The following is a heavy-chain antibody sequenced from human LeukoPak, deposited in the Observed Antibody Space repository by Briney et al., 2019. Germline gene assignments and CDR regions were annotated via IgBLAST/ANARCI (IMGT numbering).Heavy chain of an antibody. CDR3: AGSMTTVIPRGY. CDR1: GFTFSSYA. Sequence: PGRSLRLSCAASGFTFSSYAMHWVRQAPGKGLEWVAVISYDGSNKYYADSVKGRFTISRDNSKNTLYLQMNSLRAEDTAVYYCAGSMTTVIPRGYWGQGTLVTVSS. V-gene: IGHV3-30-3*01. D-gene: IGHD4-17*01. J-gene: IGHJ4*02. CDR2: ISYDGSNK.